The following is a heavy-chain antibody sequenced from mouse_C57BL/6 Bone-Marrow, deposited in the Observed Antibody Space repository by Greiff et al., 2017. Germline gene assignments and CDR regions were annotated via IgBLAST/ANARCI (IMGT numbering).Heavy chain of an antibody. Sequence: EVQLQQSGAELVRPGASVKLSCTASGFNFKDDIMSWVKQRPERGLGWLGWIDPENGDTEYASRFTGKATITADKSSNTAYLQLSSLTSEDTAVYYCTFYSNWGYWGQGTTLTVSS. CDR1: GFNFKDDI. CDR2: IDPENGDT. CDR3: TFYSNWGY. D-gene: IGHD2-5*01. V-gene: IGHV14-4*01. J-gene: IGHJ2*01.